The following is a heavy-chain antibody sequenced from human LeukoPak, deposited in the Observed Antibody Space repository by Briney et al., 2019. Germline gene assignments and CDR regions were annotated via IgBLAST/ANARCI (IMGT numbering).Heavy chain of an antibody. Sequence: PSETLSLTCTVSGGSISDNYWSWIRQPPGNGLEWIGYIYSSGGTSYNPSLQSRVTISEDKSKNQFSLRLTSVTAADTAVYYCARRRFAVPGTVWFDPWGQGTLVTVSS. D-gene: IGHD6-19*01. J-gene: IGHJ5*02. V-gene: IGHV4-4*09. CDR2: IYSSGGT. CDR3: ARRRFAVPGTVWFDP. CDR1: GGSISDNY.